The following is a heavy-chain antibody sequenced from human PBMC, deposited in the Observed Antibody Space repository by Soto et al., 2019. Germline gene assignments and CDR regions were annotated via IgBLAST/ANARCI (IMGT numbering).Heavy chain of an antibody. D-gene: IGHD6-13*01. CDR3: ARASPRVAAAGTGRVRIFDY. CDR1: GYTFTGYY. J-gene: IGHJ4*02. Sequence: QVQLVQSGAEVKKPGASVKVSCKASGYTFTGYYMHWVRQAPGQGLEWMGWINPNSGGTNYAQKFQGWVTMTRDTSLSTAYMELSRLRSDDTAVYYCARASPRVAAAGTGRVRIFDYWGQGTLVTVSS. V-gene: IGHV1-2*04. CDR2: INPNSGGT.